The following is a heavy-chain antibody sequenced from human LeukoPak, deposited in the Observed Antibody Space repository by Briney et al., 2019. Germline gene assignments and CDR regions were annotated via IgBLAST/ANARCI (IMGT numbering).Heavy chain of an antibody. CDR3: PREGVVTVMNV. CDR1: GGTFSSYS. J-gene: IGHJ6*04. CDR2: IIPIFGTA. D-gene: IGHD2-8*01. V-gene: IGHV1-69*13. Sequence: SVKVSCKASGGTFSSYSISWVRQAPGQGLEWMGGIIPIFGTANYAQKFQGRVTITADESTSTAYMELSSLRSEDTAVYYCPREGVVTVMNVGAKGPRSPSPQ.